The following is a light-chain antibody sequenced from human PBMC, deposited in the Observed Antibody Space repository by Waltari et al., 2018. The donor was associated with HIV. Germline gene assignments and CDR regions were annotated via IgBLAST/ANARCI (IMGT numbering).Light chain of an antibody. J-gene: IGKJ5*01. CDR1: QSVHSY. V-gene: IGKV3-11*01. Sequence: EIVLTQSPATLSLSPGEPATLSCRTSQSVHSYLAWYQPKPGEAPRLLIYDASTRAPGIPARFSGSGSPTDVTLTISGLEPEDIGVYYCQQRNMWPPGGPTFGQGTQLEMK. CDR2: DAS. CDR3: QQRNMWPPGGPT.